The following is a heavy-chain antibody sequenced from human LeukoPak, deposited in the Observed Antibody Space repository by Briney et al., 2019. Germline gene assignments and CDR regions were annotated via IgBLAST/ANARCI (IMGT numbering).Heavy chain of an antibody. D-gene: IGHD6-13*01. CDR2: ISGSGGST. J-gene: IGHJ4*02. CDR3: AKDGVATAGRGSHFDY. V-gene: IGHV3-23*01. CDR1: GFTFRSYA. Sequence: KPGGSLRLSCAASGFTFRSYATSWVRQAPGKGLEWVSVISGSGGSTYYVDSVKGRFTISRDNSKNTLYLQMNSLRAEDTAVYYCAKDGVATAGRGSHFDYWGQGTLVTVSS.